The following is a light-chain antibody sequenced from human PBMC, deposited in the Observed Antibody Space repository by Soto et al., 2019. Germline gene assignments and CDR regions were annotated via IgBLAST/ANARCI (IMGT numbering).Light chain of an antibody. CDR1: SSNIGGNS. V-gene: IGLV1-51*01. J-gene: IGLJ1*01. CDR3: GSWDSSLSAYV. Sequence: QSAMTQPPSVSAAPGQKVTISCSGSSSNIGGNSVSWYQQLPGTDPKLLIYDDNKRPSGIPDRFSGSKSGTSATLGITGFQTGDEADYYCGSWDSSLSAYVFGTGTKLTVL. CDR2: DDN.